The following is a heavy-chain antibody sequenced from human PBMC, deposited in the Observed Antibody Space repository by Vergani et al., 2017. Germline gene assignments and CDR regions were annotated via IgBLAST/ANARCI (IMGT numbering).Heavy chain of an antibody. CDR3: ARVRSIAAAGSNWFDP. Sequence: QVQLQESGPGLVKPSGTLSLTCAVSGGSISSSNWWSWVRQPPGKGLEWIGEIYHSGSTNYNPSLKSRVTISVDTSKNQFSLKLSSVTAADTAVYYCARVRSIAAAGSNWFDPWGQGTLVTVSS. CDR1: GGSISSSNW. V-gene: IGHV4-4*02. J-gene: IGHJ5*02. D-gene: IGHD6-13*01. CDR2: IYHSGST.